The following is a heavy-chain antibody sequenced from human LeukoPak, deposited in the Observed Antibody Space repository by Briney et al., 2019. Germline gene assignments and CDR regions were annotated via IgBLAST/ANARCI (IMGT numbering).Heavy chain of an antibody. D-gene: IGHD4-11*01. CDR1: GFTFSDYN. J-gene: IGHJ3*02. CDR3: ARHNDYSRAFDI. Sequence: GGSLRLSCAASGFTFSDYNMNWVRQSPEKGLEWVSSITSGTTYIYYADSVRGRFTLSRDNAKNSLYLQMNSLRAEDTAVYYCARHNDYSRAFDIWGQGTMVTVSS. V-gene: IGHV3-21*01. CDR2: ITSGTTYI.